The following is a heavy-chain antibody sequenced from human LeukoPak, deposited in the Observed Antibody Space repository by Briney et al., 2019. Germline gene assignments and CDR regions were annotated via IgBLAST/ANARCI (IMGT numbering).Heavy chain of an antibody. Sequence: RXPPGKGXXWIGEIYHSGSTNYNPSLKSRVTISVDKSKNQFSLRLSSVTTADTAVYYCAREDGYNYGWFDPWGQGTLVTVSS. V-gene: IGHV4-4*02. D-gene: IGHD5-24*01. CDR2: IYHSGST. CDR3: AREDGYNYGWFDP. J-gene: IGHJ5*02.